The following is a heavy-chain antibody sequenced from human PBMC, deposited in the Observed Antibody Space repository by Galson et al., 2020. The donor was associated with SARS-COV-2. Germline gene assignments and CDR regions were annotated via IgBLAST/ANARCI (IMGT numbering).Heavy chain of an antibody. D-gene: IGHD1-20*01. V-gene: IGHV4-31*03. Sequence: SETLSLTCTVSGDSIASGAYYWSWIRQRPGKGLEWIGYFYYSGSPYYNPSLKSRGNISLDTSRNQFSLRLNSVTAADTAVYYCAREAYNWNNGGFDTWGQGTLVSVSS. CDR1: GDSIASGAYY. CDR3: AREAYNWNNGGFDT. CDR2: FYYSGSP. J-gene: IGHJ5*02.